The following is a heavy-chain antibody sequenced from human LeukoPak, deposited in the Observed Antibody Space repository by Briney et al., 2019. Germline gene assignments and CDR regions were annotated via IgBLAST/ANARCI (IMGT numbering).Heavy chain of an antibody. D-gene: IGHD2-15*01. CDR3: VRLLAVCPGGSCRAHFDF. V-gene: IGHV4-59*01. CDR2: NHYSGIT. Sequence: PSETLSLPCTVSGGSISSDYWSWIRQPPGKGLEWIGYNHYSGITNYNPSLKSRVTMSVDTSENQFSLNLGSVTAADTALYYCVRLLAVCPGGSCRAHFDFWGQGTLVTVSS. J-gene: IGHJ4*02. CDR1: GGSISSDY.